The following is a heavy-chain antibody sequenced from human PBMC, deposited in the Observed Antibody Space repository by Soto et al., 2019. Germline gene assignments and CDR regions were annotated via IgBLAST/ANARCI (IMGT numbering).Heavy chain of an antibody. CDR1: GFAVSSNY. Sequence: EVQLVETGGGLVQPGGSLRLSCAASGFAVSSNYMNWVRQALGKGLEWVSVLYTGGSTHYAGSVKGRFTISRDSSQNTLYLQMNSLRGEDTAVYYCARDGPGFGDAFDIWGQGTMVTVSA. CDR3: ARDGPGFGDAFDI. CDR2: LYTGGST. J-gene: IGHJ3*02. V-gene: IGHV3-53*02. D-gene: IGHD3-10*01.